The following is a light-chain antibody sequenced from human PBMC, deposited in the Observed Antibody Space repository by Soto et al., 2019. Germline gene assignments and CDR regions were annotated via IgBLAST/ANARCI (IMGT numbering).Light chain of an antibody. J-gene: IGKJ4*01. CDR2: AAS. Sequence: DIQMTQSPSSLSASVGDRVTVTCRASQNIINYLNWYKQKPGKAPKLLIYAASTLQSGVPSRFSGSGSGTDFTLTISSLQPEDFATYYCQQLESYPSTFGGGTKVDIK. V-gene: IGKV1-39*01. CDR1: QNIINY. CDR3: QQLESYPST.